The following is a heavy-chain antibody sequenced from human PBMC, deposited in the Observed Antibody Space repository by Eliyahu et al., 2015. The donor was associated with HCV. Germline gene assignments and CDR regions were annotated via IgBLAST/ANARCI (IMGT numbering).Heavy chain of an antibody. J-gene: IGHJ4*02. V-gene: IGHV3-23*01. D-gene: IGHD6-19*01. Sequence: AMSWVRQAPGKGLEWVSAISGSGGSTYYADSVKGRFTISRDNSKNTLYLQMNSLRAEDTAVYYCAKVKAVAAQSYDYWGQGTLVTVSS. CDR2: ISGSGGST. CDR3: AKVKAVAAQSYDY. CDR1: A.